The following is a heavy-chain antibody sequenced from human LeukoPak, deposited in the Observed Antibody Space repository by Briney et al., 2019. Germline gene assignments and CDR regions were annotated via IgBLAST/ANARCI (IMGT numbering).Heavy chain of an antibody. Sequence: ASVKVTCKASGYKFTNDYMHWVRQAPGQGLEFMGWINPDSGFTNYAQKFKGRVTMTRDTSISTAYLEVRSLTSDDTAVYYCAPTAEAYTSWWKVWGQGTLVTVSS. V-gene: IGHV1-2*02. D-gene: IGHD3-16*01. CDR2: INPDSGFT. J-gene: IGHJ4*02. CDR1: GYKFTNDY. CDR3: APTAEAYTSWWKV.